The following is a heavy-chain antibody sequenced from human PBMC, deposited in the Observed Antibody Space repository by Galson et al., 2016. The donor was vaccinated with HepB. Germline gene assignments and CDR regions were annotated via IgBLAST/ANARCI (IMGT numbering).Heavy chain of an antibody. J-gene: IGHJ2*01. CDR2: VYHTGTT. Sequence: TLSLTCSLSGGSINGGGYYWTWIRQFPGKGLEWIGYVYHTGTTFYNPSLESRVTMSVDTSKIHFSLNLTSVSAADTAIYYCVSESYVSDVDSYWYFDLWGRGTLVTVSS. D-gene: IGHD3-22*01. V-gene: IGHV4-31*03. CDR1: GGSINGGGYY. CDR3: VSESYVSDVDSYWYFDL.